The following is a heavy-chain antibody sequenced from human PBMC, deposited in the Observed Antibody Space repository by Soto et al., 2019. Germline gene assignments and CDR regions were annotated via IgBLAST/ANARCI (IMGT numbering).Heavy chain of an antibody. Sequence: SVKVSCKASGGTFSSYAISWVRQAPGQGLEWMGGIIPIFGTANYAQKFQGRVTITADESTSTAYMELSSLRSEDTAVYYCARAGAAAADTYNWFDPWGQGTLVTVS. CDR2: IIPIFGTA. V-gene: IGHV1-69*13. D-gene: IGHD6-13*01. CDR1: GGTFSSYA. CDR3: ARAGAAAADTYNWFDP. J-gene: IGHJ5*02.